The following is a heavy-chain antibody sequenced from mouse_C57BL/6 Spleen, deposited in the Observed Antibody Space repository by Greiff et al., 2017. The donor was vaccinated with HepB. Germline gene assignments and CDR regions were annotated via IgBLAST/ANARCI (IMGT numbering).Heavy chain of an antibody. CDR3: ARSLLRSYYYAMDY. D-gene: IGHD1-1*01. CDR2: IYPGDGDT. J-gene: IGHJ4*01. CDR1: GYAFSSYW. V-gene: IGHV1-80*01. Sequence: VQLQQSGAELVKPGASVKISCKASGYAFSSYWMNWVKQRPGKGLERIGQIYPGDGDTNYNGKFKGKATLTADKSSSTAYMQLSSLTSEDSAVYFCARSLLRSYYYAMDYWGQGTSVTVSS.